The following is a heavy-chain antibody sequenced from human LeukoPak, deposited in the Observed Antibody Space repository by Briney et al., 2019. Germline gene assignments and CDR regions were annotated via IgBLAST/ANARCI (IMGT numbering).Heavy chain of an antibody. CDR2: TYPGDSDT. Sequence: GESLKISCKVSGYSFTNYWIGWVRQMPAKGLEWMGITYPGDSDTRYSPSFQGQVTISADKSISTAYLQWSSLKASDTAIYYCARHHMTSVTTAPFYYIDVWGTGATVTVSS. CDR1: GYSFTNYW. V-gene: IGHV5-51*01. CDR3: ARHHMTSVTTAPFYYIDV. D-gene: IGHD4-17*01. J-gene: IGHJ6*03.